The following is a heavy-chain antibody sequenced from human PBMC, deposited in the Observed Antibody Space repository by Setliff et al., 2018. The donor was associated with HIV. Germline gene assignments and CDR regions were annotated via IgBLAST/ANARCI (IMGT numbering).Heavy chain of an antibody. CDR3: ARRRGYSYGYWYDY. J-gene: IGHJ4*02. CDR1: GGSISSYY. Sequence: PSETLSLTCTVSGGSISSYYWSWIRQPPGKGLEWIGYIYYSGSTNYNPSLKSRVTISVDTSKNQFSLKLSSVTAADTAVYYCARRRGYSYGYWYDYWGQGTLVTVSS. D-gene: IGHD5-18*01. CDR2: IYYSGST. V-gene: IGHV4-59*08.